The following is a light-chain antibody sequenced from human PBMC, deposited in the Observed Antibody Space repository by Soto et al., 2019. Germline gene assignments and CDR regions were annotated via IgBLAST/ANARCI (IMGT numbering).Light chain of an antibody. V-gene: IGLV2-8*01. CDR2: EVS. CDR3: SSYAGSNNFAV. J-gene: IGLJ1*01. CDR1: SSDVGGYNY. Sequence: QSALTQPPSASGSPGQSVTISCTGTSSDVGGYNYVSWYQQHPGKAPKLMIYEVSKRPSGVPDRFSGSKSGNTASLTVSGLQAEDEADYDCSSYAGSNNFAVFGTGTKVTVL.